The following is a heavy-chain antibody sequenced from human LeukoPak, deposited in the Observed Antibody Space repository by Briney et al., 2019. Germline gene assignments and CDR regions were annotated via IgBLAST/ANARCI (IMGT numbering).Heavy chain of an antibody. CDR3: ARPRRYSSYNFDY. CDR1: GFTFSSYW. Sequence: GGSLRLSCAASGFTFSSYWMSWVRQAPGKGLEWVANIKQDGSEKYYVDSVKGRFTISRDNAKNSLYLQMNSLRAEDTAVYYCARPRRYSSYNFDYRGQGTLVTVSS. CDR2: IKQDGSEK. J-gene: IGHJ4*02. V-gene: IGHV3-7*01. D-gene: IGHD6-6*01.